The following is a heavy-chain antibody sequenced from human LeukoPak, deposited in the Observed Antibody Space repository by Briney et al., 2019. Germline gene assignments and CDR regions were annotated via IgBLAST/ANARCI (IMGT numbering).Heavy chain of an antibody. CDR1: GFTFSSYG. D-gene: IGHD5-18*01. CDR2: ISGSGGST. CDR3: AKDSDPAMDTSNWFDP. V-gene: IGHV3-23*01. Sequence: GGSLRLSCAASGFTFSSYGMSWVRQAPGKGLEWVSAISGSGGSTYYADSVKGRFTISSDNSKNTLYLQMNSLRAEDTAVYYCAKDSDPAMDTSNWFDPWGQGTLVTVSS. J-gene: IGHJ5*02.